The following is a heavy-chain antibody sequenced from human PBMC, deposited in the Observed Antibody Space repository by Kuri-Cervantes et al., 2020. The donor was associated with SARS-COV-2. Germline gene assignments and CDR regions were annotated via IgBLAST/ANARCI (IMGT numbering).Heavy chain of an antibody. V-gene: IGHV1-69*05. CDR1: GGTFSSYA. D-gene: IGHD4-17*01. Sequence: SVKVSCKASGGTFSSYALSWVRQAPGQGLEWMGGIIPIFSTSNYAQKLQGRGTISTDESTNTAYMELSSLRSEDTAVYYCARWGGTVSGEYYFDYWGQGTLVTVSS. CDR3: ARWGGTVSGEYYFDY. CDR2: IIPIFSTS. J-gene: IGHJ4*02.